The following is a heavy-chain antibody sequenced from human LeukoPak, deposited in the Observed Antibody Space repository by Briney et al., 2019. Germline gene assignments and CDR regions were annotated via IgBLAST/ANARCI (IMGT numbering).Heavy chain of an antibody. CDR1: GGSISSGGYY. D-gene: IGHD2-15*01. Sequence: PSETLSLTCTVSGGSISSGGYYWSWIRQHPGKGLEWIGYIYYSGSTYYNPSLKSRVTISVGTSKNQFSLKLSSVTAADTAVYYCAAQDVNWFDPWGQGTLVTVSS. CDR2: IYYSGST. J-gene: IGHJ5*02. V-gene: IGHV4-31*03. CDR3: AAQDVNWFDP.